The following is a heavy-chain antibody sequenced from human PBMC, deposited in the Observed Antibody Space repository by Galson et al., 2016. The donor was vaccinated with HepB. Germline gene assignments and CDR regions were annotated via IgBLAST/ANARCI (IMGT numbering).Heavy chain of an antibody. D-gene: IGHD6-13*01. CDR1: GFTFSTYG. CDR2: IISTSTTI. CDR3: ARDGIAAASYYFDS. Sequence: SLRLSCAASGFTFSTYGMNWVRQAPGKGLEWVSYIISTSTTIFYADSVRGRFTISRANARNSLYLQMNSLRDEETAVYYCARDGIAAASYYFDSWGQGTRVTVSS. J-gene: IGHJ4*02. V-gene: IGHV3-48*02.